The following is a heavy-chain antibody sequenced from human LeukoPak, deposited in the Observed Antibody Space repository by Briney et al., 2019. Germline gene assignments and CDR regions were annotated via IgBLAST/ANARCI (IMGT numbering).Heavy chain of an antibody. CDR2: IIPIFGTA. CDR3: ARDQVTMIVVHYYYGMDV. Sequence: SVKVSCKASGGTFSSYAISWVRQAPGQGLEWMGGIIPIFGTANYAQKFQGRVTITADESTSTAYMELSSLRSEDTAVYYCARDQVTMIVVHYYYGMDVWGQGTTVTVSS. CDR1: GGTFSSYA. J-gene: IGHJ6*02. V-gene: IGHV1-69*01. D-gene: IGHD3-22*01.